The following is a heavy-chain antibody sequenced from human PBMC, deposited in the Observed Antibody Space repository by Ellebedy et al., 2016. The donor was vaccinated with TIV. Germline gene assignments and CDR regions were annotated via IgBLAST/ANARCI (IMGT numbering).Heavy chain of an antibody. V-gene: IGHV3-23*01. CDR1: GFTFSNSA. CDR3: AKAGVVVSGTPNFDY. CDR2: ISGDSGAT. Sequence: GESLKISCAASGFTFSNSAMSWVRQAPGRGLEWVSTISGDSGATYYADSVRGRFTISSDQSKSTVDLQMDSLRAEDTALYYCAKAGVVVSGTPNFDYWGQGALVTVSS. D-gene: IGHD2-15*01. J-gene: IGHJ4*02.